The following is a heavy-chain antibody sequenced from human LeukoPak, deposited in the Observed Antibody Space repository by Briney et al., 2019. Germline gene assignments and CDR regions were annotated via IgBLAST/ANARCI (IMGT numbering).Heavy chain of an antibody. D-gene: IGHD3-22*01. Sequence: GGSLRLSCAASGFTVSSNYMSWVRQAPGKGLEWVSVIYSGGSTYYADSVKGRFTISRDNSKNTLYLQMNSLRAEDTAVYYCARDFRFAYYDSSGSENWGQGTLATVSS. CDR2: IYSGGST. J-gene: IGHJ4*02. CDR1: GFTVSSNY. V-gene: IGHV3-66*01. CDR3: ARDFRFAYYDSSGSEN.